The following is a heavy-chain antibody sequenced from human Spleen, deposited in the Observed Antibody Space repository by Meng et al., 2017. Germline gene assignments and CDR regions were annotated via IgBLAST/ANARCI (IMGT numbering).Heavy chain of an antibody. V-gene: IGHV4-4*02. Sequence: QVQLLESVSGVGKASGTLSLTCGVSGGSISSSNWWTWVRPPRGKGLEWIGEIYHSGSTNYSTSLKSRVTLSVDKSKNQFSLKLRSVTAADTAVYYCARLILDSSGYYYIMDYWGQGTLVTVSS. J-gene: IGHJ4*02. D-gene: IGHD3-22*01. CDR3: ARLILDSSGYYYIMDY. CDR1: GGSISSSNW. CDR2: IYHSGST.